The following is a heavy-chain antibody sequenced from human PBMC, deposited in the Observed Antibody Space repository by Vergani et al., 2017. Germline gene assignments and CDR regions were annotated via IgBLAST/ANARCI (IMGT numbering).Heavy chain of an antibody. CDR2: IKQDGSEK. D-gene: IGHD3-9*01. Sequence: EVQLVESGGGLVQPGGSLRLSCAASGFTFSSYWMSWVRQAPGKGLEWVANIKQDGSEKYYVDSVKGRFTISRDNAKNSLYLQMNSLRAEDTAVYYCARDSWDGAEYYDILTGYNPSAPFDYWGQGTLVTVSS. V-gene: IGHV3-7*01. CDR1: GFTFSSYW. CDR3: ARDSWDGAEYYDILTGYNPSAPFDY. J-gene: IGHJ4*02.